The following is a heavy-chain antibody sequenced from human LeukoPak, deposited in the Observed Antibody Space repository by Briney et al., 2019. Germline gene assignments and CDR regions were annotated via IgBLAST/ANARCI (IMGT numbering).Heavy chain of an antibody. J-gene: IGHJ4*02. CDR2: ISSGSSTI. V-gene: IGHV3-48*01. CDR3: ARALGYCSSASCYYFDN. D-gene: IGHD2-2*01. Sequence: GGSVRLSCAASGFTFSSYCMNWVRQARGKGLEWVSYISSGSSTIYYADSVKGRFTISRDNAKNSLYLQMNSLRAEDTAVYYCARALGYCSSASCYYFDNWGQGTLVTVSS. CDR1: GFTFSSYC.